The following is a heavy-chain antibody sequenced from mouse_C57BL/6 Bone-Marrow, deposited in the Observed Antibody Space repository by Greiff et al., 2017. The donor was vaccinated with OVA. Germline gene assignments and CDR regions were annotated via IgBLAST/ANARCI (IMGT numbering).Heavy chain of an antibody. D-gene: IGHD2-10*02. CDR2: IRYDGST. CDR3: ARERVWYPYAMDY. J-gene: IGHJ4*01. Sequence: EVHLVESGPGLVKPSQSLSLTCSVTGYSITSGYYWNWIRQFPGNKLEWMGYIRYDGSTNYNPSLKNRTSITRDTSKNQFFLKLNSVTTEDTAAYYCARERVWYPYAMDYWGQGTSVTVAS. CDR1: GYSITSGYY. V-gene: IGHV3-6*01.